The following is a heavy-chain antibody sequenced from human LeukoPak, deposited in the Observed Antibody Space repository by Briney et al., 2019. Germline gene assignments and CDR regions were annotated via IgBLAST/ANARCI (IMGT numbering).Heavy chain of an antibody. CDR3: ATDLELSDRPDF. J-gene: IGHJ4*02. CDR2: IKSETGGGTA. V-gene: IGHV3-15*01. Sequence: GGSLRLSCAASGFTFSDYYMSWVRQAPGKGLEWVGRIKSETGGGTADYAAPVKGRFTVSRDDSKNTVYLQIISLKTEDTAVYFCATDLELSDRPDFWGQGTLVTVSS. D-gene: IGHD3-16*02. CDR1: GFTFSDYY.